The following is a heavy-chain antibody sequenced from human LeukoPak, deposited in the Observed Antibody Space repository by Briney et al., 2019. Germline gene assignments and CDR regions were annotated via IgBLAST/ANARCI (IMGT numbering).Heavy chain of an antibody. CDR1: GFTFSSYS. J-gene: IGHJ4*02. CDR3: ARLLAENSSYYPDY. D-gene: IGHD3-22*01. CDR2: ITSTGRTI. Sequence: GGSLRLSCAASGFTFSSYSMNWVRQAPGKGLDWISYITSTGRTIFYADSVKGRFTISRDNSKNTLYLQMNSLRAEDTAVYYCARLLAENSSYYPDYWGQGTLVTVSS. V-gene: IGHV3-48*01.